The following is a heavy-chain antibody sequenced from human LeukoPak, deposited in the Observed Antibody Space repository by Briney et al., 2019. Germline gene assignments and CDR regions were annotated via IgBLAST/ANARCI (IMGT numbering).Heavy chain of an antibody. D-gene: IGHD6-13*01. Sequence: SVKVSCKASGGTFSSYAISWVRQAPGQGLEWMGGTIPIFGTANYAQKFQGRVTITADESTSTAYMELSRLRSDDTAVYYCARRHGYSFDYWGQGTLVTVSS. V-gene: IGHV1-69*13. CDR3: ARRHGYSFDY. CDR2: TIPIFGTA. CDR1: GGTFSSYA. J-gene: IGHJ4*02.